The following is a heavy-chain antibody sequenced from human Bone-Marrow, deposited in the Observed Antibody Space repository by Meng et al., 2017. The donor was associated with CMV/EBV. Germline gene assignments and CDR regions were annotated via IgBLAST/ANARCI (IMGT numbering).Heavy chain of an antibody. Sequence: GGSLRLSCVASGFTFSTSALSWVRQAPGRGLEWVSTIYRGANSIVYAESVRGRFTISRDDSKNTLYLQMNGLRDEDTAVYYCARDLRDYANDYWGQGTLVTVSS. CDR1: GFTFSTSA. CDR3: ARDLRDYANDY. J-gene: IGHJ4*02. D-gene: IGHD2-2*01. CDR2: IYRGANSI. V-gene: IGHV3-23*03.